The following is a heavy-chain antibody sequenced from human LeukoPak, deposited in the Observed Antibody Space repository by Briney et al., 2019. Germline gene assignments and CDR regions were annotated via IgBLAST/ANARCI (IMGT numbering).Heavy chain of an antibody. J-gene: IGHJ5*02. CDR1: GGSISSSSYY. Sequence: PSPTLSLTRTVSGGSISSSSYYWAWIRQPPGKGLEWIGSIYYRGTTYYNPSLKRRVAISVDTSKNRFSLKLSSVTAADTAVYYCARLGAVTMPGPRARNWFDPWGQGTLVTVSS. V-gene: IGHV4-39*01. D-gene: IGHD5-18*01. CDR3: ARLGAVTMPGPRARNWFDP. CDR2: IYYRGTT.